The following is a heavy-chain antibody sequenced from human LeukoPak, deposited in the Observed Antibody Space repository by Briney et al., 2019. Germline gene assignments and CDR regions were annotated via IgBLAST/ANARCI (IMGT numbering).Heavy chain of an antibody. V-gene: IGHV3-30*02. CDR1: GFTFSSYG. Sequence: GGSLRLSCAASGFTFSSYGMHWVRQAPGKGLEWVAFIRYDGSNKYYADSVKGRFTISRDNSKNTLYLQMNSLRAEDTAVYYCAKRWDNRNDVPGDYYYYYGMDVWGQGTTVTVSS. D-gene: IGHD1-1*01. CDR3: AKRWDNRNDVPGDYYYYYGMDV. CDR2: IRYDGSNK. J-gene: IGHJ6*02.